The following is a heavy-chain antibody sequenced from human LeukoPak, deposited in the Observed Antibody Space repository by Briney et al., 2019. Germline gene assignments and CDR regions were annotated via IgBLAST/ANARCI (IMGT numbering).Heavy chain of an antibody. D-gene: IGHD3-22*01. CDR1: GGSISSGDYY. V-gene: IGHV4-30-4*08. CDR3: ARGGYYDSSGYW. CDR2: IYYSGST. J-gene: IGHJ4*02. Sequence: SETLSLTCTVSGGSISSGDYYWSWIRQPPGKGLEWIGYIYYSGSTYYNPSLKSRVTISVHTSKNQFSLKLSSVTAADTAVYYCARGGYYDSSGYWWGQGTLVTVSS.